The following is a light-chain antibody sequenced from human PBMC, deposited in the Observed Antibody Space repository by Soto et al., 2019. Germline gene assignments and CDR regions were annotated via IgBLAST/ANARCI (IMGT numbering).Light chain of an antibody. CDR3: CSYAGGNSVV. CDR1: SSDVGSYNL. J-gene: IGLJ2*01. V-gene: IGLV2-23*01. CDR2: GGT. Sequence: QSALTQPASVSGSPGQSITISCTGTSSDVGSYNLVSWYQQHPDKAPKLIIFGGTKRPSGVSHRFSGSKSGSTASLTISGLQAEEEADYCCCSYAGGNSVVFGGGTKLTVL.